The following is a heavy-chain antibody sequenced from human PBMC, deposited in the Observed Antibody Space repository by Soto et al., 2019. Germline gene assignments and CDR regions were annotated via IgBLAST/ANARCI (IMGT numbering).Heavy chain of an antibody. CDR2: ISYSGST. D-gene: IGHD3-9*01. Sequence: PSETLSLTCAVSGGSISSGNYYWSWIRQPPGKGLEWIGFISYSGSTYYSTSLKSRVTISVDTSKNQFSLKLSSVTAADTAVYYCARDHYVYDILTGYGYYYGMDVWGQGTTVTVSS. J-gene: IGHJ6*02. V-gene: IGHV4-30-4*01. CDR3: ARDHYVYDILTGYGYYYGMDV. CDR1: GGSISSGNYY.